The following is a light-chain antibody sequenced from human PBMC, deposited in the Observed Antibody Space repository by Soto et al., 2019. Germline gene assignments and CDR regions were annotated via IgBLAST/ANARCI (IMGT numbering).Light chain of an antibody. J-gene: IGKJ1*01. V-gene: IGKV3-15*01. CDR1: QSITTN. CDR3: QHYKDWRPKRT. Sequence: EVVMTQSPVTLSVSPGERATLSCRASQSITTNLAWYQQKPGQAPRLLIYGASTRANGVPARFSSSGSGTQITHTVNSLQSEDFAVYYCQHYKDWRPKRTFGQGTKVDIK. CDR2: GAS.